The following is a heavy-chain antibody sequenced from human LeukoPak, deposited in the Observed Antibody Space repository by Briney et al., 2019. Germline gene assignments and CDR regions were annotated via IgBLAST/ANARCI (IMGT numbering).Heavy chain of an antibody. Sequence: GGSLRLSCVASGFPLSNYAMSWVRQVPGKGLEWVSATSSSDDGTYYADSVRGRFTISRDNSKNTLYLQMNRLRVEDAGLYYCARAPVTSCRGAFCYPFDYWGQGILVTVSS. D-gene: IGHD2-21*01. V-gene: IGHV3-23*01. CDR3: ARAPVTSCRGAFCYPFDY. J-gene: IGHJ4*02. CDR2: TSSSDDGT. CDR1: GFPLSNYA.